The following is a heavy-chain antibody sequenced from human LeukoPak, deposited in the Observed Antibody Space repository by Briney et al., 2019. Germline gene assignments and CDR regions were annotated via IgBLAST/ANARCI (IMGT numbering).Heavy chain of an antibody. CDR2: IRYDGRNK. V-gene: IGHV3-30*02. J-gene: IGHJ4*02. CDR1: GFTFSHYG. Sequence: GGSLRLSCAASGFTFSHYGMHWVRQAPGKGLEWVAFIRYDGRNKYYADSVKGRFTISRDNSRNTLYLQMNSLTAEDTAVYYCAKASGGDLYYFDYWGQGILVAVSS. CDR3: AKASGGDLYYFDY. D-gene: IGHD2-21*02.